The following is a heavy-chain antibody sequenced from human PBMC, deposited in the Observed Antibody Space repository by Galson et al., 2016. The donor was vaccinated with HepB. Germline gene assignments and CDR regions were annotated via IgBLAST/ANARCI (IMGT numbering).Heavy chain of an antibody. CDR3: ARERGWYIDAFDI. V-gene: IGHV3-49*03. CDR1: GFTFGGHA. D-gene: IGHD6-19*01. J-gene: IGHJ3*02. CDR2: IRTQAYGGTK. Sequence: SLRLSCAASGFTFGGHAMSWFRQAPGKGLEWVAFIRTQAYGGTKEYAAPVKGSVTISRDDSKTIVLLQMNSLKSEDTAAYLCARERGWYIDAFDIWGRGTVVTVSS.